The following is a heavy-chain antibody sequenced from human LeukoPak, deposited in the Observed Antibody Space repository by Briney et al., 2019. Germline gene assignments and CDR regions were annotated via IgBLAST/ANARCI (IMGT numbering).Heavy chain of an antibody. D-gene: IGHD1-26*01. CDR3: ARDKIVGATHFDY. V-gene: IGHV3-23*01. CDR2: ISGNGGST. J-gene: IGHJ4*02. CDR1: GFTFSTYG. Sequence: GGSLRLSCAASGFTFSTYGMSWVRQAPGKGLEWVSAISGNGGSTYYADSVKGRFTISRDNSKNTLYLQMNSLRAEDTAVYYCARDKIVGATHFDYWGQGTLVTVSS.